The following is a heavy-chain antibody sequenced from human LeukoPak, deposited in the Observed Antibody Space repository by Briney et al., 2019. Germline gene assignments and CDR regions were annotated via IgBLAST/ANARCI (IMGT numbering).Heavy chain of an antibody. D-gene: IGHD6-19*01. Sequence: GGSLRLSCAASGFTFSSYAMRRARQAPGKGLEWVSAISGSVGCAYYVDSVKGRFTISSDNSKNAPDLQMNSLRADDAAVYYCAPEGWNWGQGTLVTVSS. CDR3: APEGWN. J-gene: IGHJ4*02. CDR2: ISGSVGCA. CDR1: GFTFSSYA. V-gene: IGHV3-23*01.